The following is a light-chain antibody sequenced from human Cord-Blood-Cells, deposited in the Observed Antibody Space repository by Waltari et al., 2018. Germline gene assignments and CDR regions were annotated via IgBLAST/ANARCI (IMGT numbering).Light chain of an antibody. CDR3: QQYGSSPMYS. CDR2: GAS. V-gene: IGKV3-20*01. J-gene: IGKJ2*03. CDR1: QSVSSSY. Sequence: EIVLKPSPGTLSLSPGERATLSCRASQSVSSSYLAWYQQKPGQAPRLLIYGASSRATGIPDRFSGSGSGTDFTLTISRLEPEDFAVYYCQQYGSSPMYSFGQGTKLEIK.